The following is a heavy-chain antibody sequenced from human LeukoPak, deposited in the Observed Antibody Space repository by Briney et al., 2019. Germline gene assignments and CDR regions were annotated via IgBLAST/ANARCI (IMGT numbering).Heavy chain of an antibody. CDR3: ARYIAVAAFDI. D-gene: IGHD6-19*01. Sequence: ASVKVSCKTSGGTFLSHTFSWVRQAPGQGLEWMGRIIPILGIANYAQKFQGRVTITADKSTSTAYMELSSLRSEDTAVYYCARYIAVAAFDIWGQGTMVTVSS. V-gene: IGHV1-69*02. J-gene: IGHJ3*02. CDR2: IIPILGIA. CDR1: GGTFLSHT.